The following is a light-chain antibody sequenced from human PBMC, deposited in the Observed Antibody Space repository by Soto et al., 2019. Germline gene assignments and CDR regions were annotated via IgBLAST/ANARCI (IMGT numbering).Light chain of an antibody. CDR3: SSFAGSDNFV. CDR2: EVT. J-gene: IGLJ2*01. V-gene: IGLV2-8*01. Sequence: QSVLTQPPSASGSPGQSVTISCTGTSSDVGGYNYVSWYQQHPGKAPKLIIYEVTNRPSGVPDRFSGSKSGNTASLTVSGLQAEDEADYYCSSFAGSDNFVFGGGTKVTVL. CDR1: SSDVGGYNY.